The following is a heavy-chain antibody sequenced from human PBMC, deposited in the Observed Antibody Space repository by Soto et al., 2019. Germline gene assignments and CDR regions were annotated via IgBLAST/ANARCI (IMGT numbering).Heavy chain of an antibody. V-gene: IGHV1-3*01. D-gene: IGHD3-3*01. Sequence: ASVKVSCKASGYTFTSYAMHWVRQAPGQRLEWTGWINAGNGNTKYSQKFQGRVTITRDTSASTAYMELSSLRSEDTAVYYCAREVGTIFGVVIMVDGMDVWGQGTPVTVS. CDR2: INAGNGNT. J-gene: IGHJ6*02. CDR1: GYTFTSYA. CDR3: AREVGTIFGVVIMVDGMDV.